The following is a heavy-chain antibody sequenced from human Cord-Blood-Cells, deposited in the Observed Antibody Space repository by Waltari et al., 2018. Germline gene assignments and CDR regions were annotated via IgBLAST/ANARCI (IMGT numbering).Heavy chain of an antibody. CDR2: IYHSWCT. CDR3: AREEQLVHY. D-gene: IGHD6-6*01. J-gene: IGHJ4*02. V-gene: IGHV4-38-2*02. CDR1: GYSISSGYY. Sequence: QVQLQESGPGLVKPSETLSLTCAVSGYSISSGYYWGWVRQPPGKGLEGIGSIYHSWCTYSTPSLKSRVTISVDTSKNQFSLTRSSVTAADTAVYYCAREEQLVHYWGQGTLVTVSS.